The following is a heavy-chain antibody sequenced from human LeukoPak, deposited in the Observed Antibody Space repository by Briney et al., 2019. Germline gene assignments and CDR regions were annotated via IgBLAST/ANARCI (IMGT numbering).Heavy chain of an antibody. J-gene: IGHJ4*02. CDR1: GSTFSTEA. D-gene: IGHD6-13*01. Sequence: PGGSLRLSCEVSGSTFSTEAMTWVRQAPGKGLEWVSSISDSSRTTYYADSVQGRFTISRDNSRNTVYLQMNSLRVEDTAFCYCAKKLGFIPQFDYWSQGTLVAVSS. CDR2: ISDSSRTT. V-gene: IGHV3-23*01. CDR3: AKKLGFIPQFDY.